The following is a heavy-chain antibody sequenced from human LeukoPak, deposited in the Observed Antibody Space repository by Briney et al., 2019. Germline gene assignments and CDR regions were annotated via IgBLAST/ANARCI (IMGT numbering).Heavy chain of an antibody. J-gene: IGHJ4*02. CDR2: ISYDGSNK. D-gene: IGHD5-18*01. Sequence: GRSLRLSCAASGFTFSSYAMHWVRQAPGKGLEWVAVISYDGSNKYYADSVKGRFTISRDNSKNTLYLQMNSLRAEDTAVYYCAREGVDTAYGGGYWGQGTLVTVSS. CDR1: GFTFSSYA. V-gene: IGHV3-30*14. CDR3: AREGVDTAYGGGY.